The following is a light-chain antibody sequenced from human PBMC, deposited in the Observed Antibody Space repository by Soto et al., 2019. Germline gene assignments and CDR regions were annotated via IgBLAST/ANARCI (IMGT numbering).Light chain of an antibody. CDR3: QQYNSYWT. CDR2: MAS. CDR1: QSISSW. Sequence: DIQMTQSPSTLSASVGDRVTITCRASQSISSWLAWYQQKPGKAPKLLIYMASSLESGVPSRFSGSGSGTEFTLTTSSLQPDDFATYYCQQYNSYWTFGQGTKVDIK. J-gene: IGKJ1*01. V-gene: IGKV1-5*03.